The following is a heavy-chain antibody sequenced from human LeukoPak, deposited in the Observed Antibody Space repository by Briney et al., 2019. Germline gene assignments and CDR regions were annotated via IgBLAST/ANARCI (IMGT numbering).Heavy chain of an antibody. D-gene: IGHD2-15*01. Sequence: ASVKVSCKASGYTFTGYYMHWVRQAPGQGLEWMGWINPNSGGTNYAQKFQGRVTMTRDTSISTAYMEPSRLRSDDTAVYYCARDLRCTGGSFSDYWGQGTLVTVSS. CDR1: GYTFTGYY. CDR3: ARDLRCTGGSFSDY. V-gene: IGHV1-2*02. J-gene: IGHJ4*02. CDR2: INPNSGGT.